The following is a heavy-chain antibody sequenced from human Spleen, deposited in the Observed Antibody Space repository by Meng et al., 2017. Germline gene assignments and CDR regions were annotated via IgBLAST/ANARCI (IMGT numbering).Heavy chain of an antibody. CDR3: ARQAPLSPYYDYVWGSYRSKNWFDP. D-gene: IGHD3-16*02. V-gene: IGHV4-59*08. CDR2: IYYSGST. J-gene: IGHJ5*02. CDR1: GGSISSHY. Sequence: SETLSLTCTVSGGSISSHYWSWIRQPPGKGLEWIGYIYYSGSTNYNPSLKSRLTISVDTSKNQFSLKLSSVTAADTAVYYCARQAPLSPYYDYVWGSYRSKNWFDPWGQGTLVTVSS.